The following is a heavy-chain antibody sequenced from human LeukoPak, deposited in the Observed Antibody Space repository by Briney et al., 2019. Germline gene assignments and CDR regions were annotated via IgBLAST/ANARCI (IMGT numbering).Heavy chain of an antibody. J-gene: IGHJ6*02. CDR3: ARALLYYYYYYGMDV. CDR2: INPSGGST. CDR1: GYTFTSYY. Sequence: ASVKVSRKASGYTFTSYYMHWVRQAPGQGLEWMGIINPSGGSTSYAQKFQGRVTMTRDTSTSTVYMELSSLRSEDTAVYYCARALLYYYYYYGMDVWGQGTTVTVSS. V-gene: IGHV1-46*01.